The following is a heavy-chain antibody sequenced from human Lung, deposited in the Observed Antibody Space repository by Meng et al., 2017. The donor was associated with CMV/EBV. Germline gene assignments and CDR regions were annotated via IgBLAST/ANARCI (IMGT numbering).Heavy chain of an antibody. CDR1: GFTFSDYY. J-gene: IGHJ6*02. D-gene: IGHD3-3*01. Sequence: GESLKISCAASGFTFSDYYMSWIRQAPGKGLEWVSYISSSGSTIYYADSVKGRFTISRDNAKNSLYLQMNSLRAEDTAVYYCARDKAYDFWSGHYYYGMDVWGQGTTVTVS. V-gene: IGHV3-11*01. CDR2: ISSSGSTI. CDR3: ARDKAYDFWSGHYYYGMDV.